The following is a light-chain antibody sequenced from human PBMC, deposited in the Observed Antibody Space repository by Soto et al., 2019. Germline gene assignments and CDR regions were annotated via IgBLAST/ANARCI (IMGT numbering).Light chain of an antibody. CDR1: QSVSSST. J-gene: IGKJ1*01. Sequence: EIGLTQSPATRSLSPGEKATLSCRASQSVSSSTLAWYQQKPGQAPRPLIYGASSRATGIPDRFSGSGSGTDFTLTISRLEPEDFAVYYCQQYGSSPRTFGQGTKVEIK. CDR2: GAS. CDR3: QQYGSSPRT. V-gene: IGKV3-20*01.